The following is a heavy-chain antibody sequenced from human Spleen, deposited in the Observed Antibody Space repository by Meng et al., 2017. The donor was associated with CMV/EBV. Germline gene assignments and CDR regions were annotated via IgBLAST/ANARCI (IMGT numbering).Heavy chain of an antibody. CDR1: GFTFSSYW. D-gene: IGHD6-19*01. V-gene: IGHV3-7*01. J-gene: IGHJ4*02. CDR3: AREGQFISGGDY. CDR2: IKQDGSEK. Sequence: GESLKISCAASGFTFSSYWMSWVRQAPGKGLEWVANIKQDGSEKYYADSLKGRFTISRDNANNSLFLQMNSLRAEDTAVYYCAREGQFISGGDYWGLGTLVTVSS.